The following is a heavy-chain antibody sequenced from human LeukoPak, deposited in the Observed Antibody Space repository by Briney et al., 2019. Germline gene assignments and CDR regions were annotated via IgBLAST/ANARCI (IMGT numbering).Heavy chain of an antibody. CDR2: INIWGSPT. CDR1: GFTFTRHS. V-gene: IGHV3-48*01. Sequence: PGGSLRLSCVASGFTFTRHSMNWVRQAPGKGLEWISFINIWGSPTYYADSMKGRFTISRDNAKNSIFLQMNNLRVEDTAVYYCARDRGDSLVGADFDSWGQGTLVTVSS. J-gene: IGHJ4*02. CDR3: ARDRGDSLVGADFDS. D-gene: IGHD1-26*01.